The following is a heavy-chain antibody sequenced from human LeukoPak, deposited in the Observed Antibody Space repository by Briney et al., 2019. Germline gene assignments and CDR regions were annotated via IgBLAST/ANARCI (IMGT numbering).Heavy chain of an antibody. J-gene: IGHJ4*02. CDR3: ARVRGVRGVAEFDY. CDR1: GYTFTGYY. D-gene: IGHD3-10*01. Sequence: ASVKVSCKASGYTFTGYYMHWVRQAPGQGLEWMGWINPNSGGTNYAQKFQGRVTMTRDTSISTAYMELSRLRSDDTAVYYCARVRGVRGVAEFDYRGQGTLVTVSS. CDR2: INPNSGGT. V-gene: IGHV1-2*02.